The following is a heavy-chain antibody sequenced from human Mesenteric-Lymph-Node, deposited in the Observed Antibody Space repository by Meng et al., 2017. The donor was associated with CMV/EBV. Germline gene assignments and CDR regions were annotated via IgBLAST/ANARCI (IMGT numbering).Heavy chain of an antibody. V-gene: IGHV1-69*05. CDR3: TTTTLISGYYYYAMDV. Sequence: SVKVSCKVSGYTFTSYDISWVRQAPGQGLEWMGGIIPIFGTANYAQKFQGRVTITTDESTSTAYMELNSLKTEDTAVYYCTTTTLISGYYYYAMDVWGQGTTVTVSS. D-gene: IGHD1/OR15-1a*01. CDR2: IIPIFGTA. CDR1: GYTFTSYD. J-gene: IGHJ6*02.